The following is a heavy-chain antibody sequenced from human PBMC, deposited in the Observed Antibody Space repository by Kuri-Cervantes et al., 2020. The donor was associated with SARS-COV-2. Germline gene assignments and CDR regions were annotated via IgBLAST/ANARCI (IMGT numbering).Heavy chain of an antibody. CDR1: GFTFSSYA. D-gene: IGHD2-2*01. Sequence: GGSLRLSCAASGFTFSSYAMSWVRQAPGKGLEWVSAIDGSSGDTYYADSVKGRCTISRDNSKNTLYLQMNSLRAEDTAVYYCAKGDYCSSTSCYSYYYYYGMDVWGQGTTVTVSS. CDR2: IDGSSGDT. V-gene: IGHV3-23*01. J-gene: IGHJ6*02. CDR3: AKGDYCSSTSCYSYYYYYGMDV.